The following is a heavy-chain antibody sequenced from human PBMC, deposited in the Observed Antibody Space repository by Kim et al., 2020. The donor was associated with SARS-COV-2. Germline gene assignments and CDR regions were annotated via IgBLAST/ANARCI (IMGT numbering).Heavy chain of an antibody. CDR1: GFSLTASGAN. D-gene: IGHD2-21*01. V-gene: IGHV2-5*02. Sequence: SGPTLVNPTQTLTLTCSFSGFSLTASGANVGWIRQPPGRALEWLALIYWDDDKRYSPSLKSRLTITKDTSRNQVVLTMSNMDPADTGTYYCAHGPVYIWQRHVDYWGQGTPVTVSS. CDR2: IYWDDDK. CDR3: AHGPVYIWQRHVDY. J-gene: IGHJ4*02.